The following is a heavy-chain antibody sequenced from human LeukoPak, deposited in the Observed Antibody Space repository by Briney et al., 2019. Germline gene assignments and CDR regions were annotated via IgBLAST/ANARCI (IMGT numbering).Heavy chain of an antibody. J-gene: IGHJ4*02. CDR3: TAERGYSYVY. CDR1: GFTFSNAW. D-gene: IGHD5-18*01. Sequence: GGSLRLSCAASGFTFSNAWMSWVRQAPGKGLEWVGGIKSKTNGGTTDYAAPEKGRFTTSRDDSKNTLYLQMNSLKTEDTAVYYGTAERGYSYVYWGQGTLVTVSS. CDR2: IKSKTNGGTT. V-gene: IGHV3-15*01.